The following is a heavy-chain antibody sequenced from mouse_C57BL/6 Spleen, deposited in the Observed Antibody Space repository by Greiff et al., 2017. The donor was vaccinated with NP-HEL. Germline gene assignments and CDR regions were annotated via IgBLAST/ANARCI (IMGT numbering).Heavy chain of an antibody. CDR3: ARDGGNHYSIDY. CDR1: GYTFTSYW. J-gene: IGHJ4*01. V-gene: IGHV1-52*01. CDR2: IDPSDSET. D-gene: IGHD2-1*01. Sequence: QVQLQQPGAELVRPGSSVKLSCKASGYTFTSYWMHWVKQRPIQGLEWIGNIDPSDSETHYNQKFKDKATLTVDKYSSTAYMQLSRLTSEDYADYYCARDGGNHYSIDYWGQGTSVTVSS.